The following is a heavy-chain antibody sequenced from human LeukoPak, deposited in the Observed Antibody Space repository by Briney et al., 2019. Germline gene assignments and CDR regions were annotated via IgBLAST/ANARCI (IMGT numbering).Heavy chain of an antibody. Sequence: GGSLRLSCAASGFTFSDYSMNWVRQPPGKGLEWISYVGISSGNTKYADSVKGRFTISGDKAKNSLYLQMNSLRVEDTAVYYCARDTKYAFDNWGQGTLVTVSS. D-gene: IGHD2-2*01. CDR1: GFTFSDYS. J-gene: IGHJ4*02. CDR2: VGISSGNT. CDR3: ARDTKYAFDN. V-gene: IGHV3-48*01.